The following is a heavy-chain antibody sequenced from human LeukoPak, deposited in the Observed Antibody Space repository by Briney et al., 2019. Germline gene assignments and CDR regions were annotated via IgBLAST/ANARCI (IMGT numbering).Heavy chain of an antibody. CDR3: AKDWVVGATRGSPFDF. J-gene: IGHJ4*02. V-gene: IGHV3-23*01. D-gene: IGHD1-26*01. CDR1: GFSFSSYA. CDR2: ISTTGITT. Sequence: GGSLRLSCAASGFSFSSYAMSWVRQAPGKGLHWVSVISTTGITTYYADSVKGRFTISRDNSKNTLYLQMNSLRVDDTAVYYCAKDWVVGATRGSPFDFWGQGTLVTVSS.